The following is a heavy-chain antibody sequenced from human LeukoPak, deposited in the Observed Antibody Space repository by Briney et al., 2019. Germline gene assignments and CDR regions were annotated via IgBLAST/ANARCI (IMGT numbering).Heavy chain of an antibody. CDR2: INWNGGST. V-gene: IGHV3-20*04. CDR1: EFTVSDYY. CDR3: ARGYGDYDFFFNY. D-gene: IGHD4-17*01. Sequence: GGSLRLSCAASEFTVSDYYMNWVRQAPGKGLEWVSGINWNGGSTGYADSVKGRFTISRDNAKNSLYLQMNSLRAEDTALYYCARGYGDYDFFFNYWGQGTLVTVSS. J-gene: IGHJ4*02.